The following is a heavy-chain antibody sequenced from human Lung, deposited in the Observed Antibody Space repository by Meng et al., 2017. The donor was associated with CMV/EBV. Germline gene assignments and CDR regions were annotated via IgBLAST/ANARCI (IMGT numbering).Heavy chain of an antibody. V-gene: IGHV4-31*03. Sequence: LQEAGPGRVKPSHTLALTCTVAGGSISSGGYYWSWIRQHPGKGLEWIGYIHSSGSTYYNPSLRSRLTISVDTSKNQFSLKLSSVTAADTAVYYCARASYGSGSPLGESWFDPWGQGTLVTVSS. CDR1: GGSISSGGYY. J-gene: IGHJ5*02. CDR2: IHSSGST. D-gene: IGHD3-10*01. CDR3: ARASYGSGSPLGESWFDP.